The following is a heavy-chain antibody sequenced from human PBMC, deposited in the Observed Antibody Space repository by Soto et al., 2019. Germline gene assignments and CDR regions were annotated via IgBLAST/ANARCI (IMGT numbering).Heavy chain of an antibody. V-gene: IGHV4-59*08. CDR1: GGSISSYF. Sequence: SGTLSLTFTVSGGSISSYFWSWIRQPPGKGLEWIGYIYYSGSTNYNPSLKSRVTISVDTSKNQFSLKLSSVTAADTAVYYCARLVGLTDFRWFDPWGQGTLVTVSS. CDR3: ARLVGLTDFRWFDP. D-gene: IGHD2-21*01. J-gene: IGHJ5*02. CDR2: IYYSGST.